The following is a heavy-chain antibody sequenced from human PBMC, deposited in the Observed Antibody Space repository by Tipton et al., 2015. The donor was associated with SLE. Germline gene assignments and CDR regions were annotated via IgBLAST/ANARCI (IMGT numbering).Heavy chain of an antibody. CDR3: ARIGTTGYSSGWFFDY. CDR2: ISYDGSNK. J-gene: IGHJ4*02. V-gene: IGHV3-30-3*01. Sequence: SLRLSCAASGFTFSSYAMHWVRQAPGKGLEWVAVISYDGSNKYYADSVKGRFTISRDNSKNTLYLQMNSLRAEDTAVYYCARIGTTGYSSGWFFDYWGQGTLVTVSS. D-gene: IGHD6-19*01. CDR1: GFTFSSYA.